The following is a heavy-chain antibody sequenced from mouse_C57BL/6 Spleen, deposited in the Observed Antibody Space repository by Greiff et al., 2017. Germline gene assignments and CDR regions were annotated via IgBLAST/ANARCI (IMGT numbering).Heavy chain of an antibody. V-gene: IGHV1-22*01. CDR2: INPNNGGT. CDR1: GYTFTDYN. Sequence: EVQLQQSGPELVKPGASVKMSCKASGYTFTDYNMHWVKQSHGKSLEWIGYINPNNGGTSYNQKFKGKATLTVNKSSSTAYMELRSLTSEDSAVYYCARGYDYLYYFDYWGQGTTLTVSS. D-gene: IGHD2-4*01. CDR3: ARGYDYLYYFDY. J-gene: IGHJ2*01.